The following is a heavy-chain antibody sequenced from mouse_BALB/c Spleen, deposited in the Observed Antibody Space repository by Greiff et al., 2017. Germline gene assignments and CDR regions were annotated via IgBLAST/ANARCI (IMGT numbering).Heavy chain of an antibody. CDR3: VRENPAWFAY. Sequence: EVQLVETGGGLVQPKGSLKLSCAASGFTFNTNAMNWVRQAPGKGLEWVARIRSKSNNYATYYADSVKDRFTISRDDSQSMLYLQMNNLKTEDTAMYYCVRENPAWFAYWGQGTLVTVSA. CDR2: IRSKSNNYAT. J-gene: IGHJ3*01. V-gene: IGHV10S3*01. CDR1: GFTFNTNA.